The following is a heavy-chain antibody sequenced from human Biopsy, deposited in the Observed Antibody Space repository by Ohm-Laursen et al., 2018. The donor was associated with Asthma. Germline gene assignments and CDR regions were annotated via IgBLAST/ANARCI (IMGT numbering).Heavy chain of an antibody. CDR3: RALPTRTMYFDS. Sequence: SLRLSCTASGLNFEDYVMHWVRQAPGKGLEWVSGISWDSRSIGYGDSVKGRFTISRDNTKNSLYLQMNSLSPEDTAMYYCRALPTRTMYFDSWGQGTLVTVSS. CDR1: GLNFEDYV. CDR2: ISWDSRSI. D-gene: IGHD4/OR15-4a*01. V-gene: IGHV3-9*01. J-gene: IGHJ4*02.